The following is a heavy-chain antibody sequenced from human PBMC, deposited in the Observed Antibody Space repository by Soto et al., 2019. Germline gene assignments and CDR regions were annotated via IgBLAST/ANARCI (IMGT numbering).Heavy chain of an antibody. D-gene: IGHD2-2*01. J-gene: IGHJ4*02. V-gene: IGHV3-23*01. CDR3: AKMVPNIVVVPAAIGFDY. CDR2: ISGSGGST. CDR1: GFTFSSYA. Sequence: GGSLRLSCAASGFTFSSYAMSWVRQAPGKGLEWVSAISGSGGSTYYADSVKGRFTISRDNSKNTLYLQMNSLRAEDTAVYYFAKMVPNIVVVPAAIGFDYWGQGTLVTVSS.